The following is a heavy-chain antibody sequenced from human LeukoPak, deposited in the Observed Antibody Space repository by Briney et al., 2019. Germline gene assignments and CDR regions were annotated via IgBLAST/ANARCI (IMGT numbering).Heavy chain of an antibody. J-gene: IGHJ6*03. Sequence: SETLSLTCTVSGGSISSSSYYWGWIRQPPGKGLEWIGSIYYSGSTYYNPSLKRRVTISVDTSKNQFSLKLSSVTAADTAVYYCARGVAVAANPLLYYYMDVWGKGTTVTISS. D-gene: IGHD6-19*01. CDR1: GGSISSSSYY. CDR2: IYYSGST. V-gene: IGHV4-39*01. CDR3: ARGVAVAANPLLYYYMDV.